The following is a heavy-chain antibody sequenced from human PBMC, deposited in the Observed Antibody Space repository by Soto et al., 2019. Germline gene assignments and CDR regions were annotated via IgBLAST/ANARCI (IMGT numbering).Heavy chain of an antibody. V-gene: IGHV3-30*18. Sequence: GGSLRLSCAASGFTFSIYGMHWVRQAPGKGLEWVAVISYAGSNKYYADSIKHRFTIPRDNSKNTLYLQMNSLRAEDTAVSYCAKTAILYCSSPSCSTPLYYWGQGTLVTVSS. D-gene: IGHD2-2*02. CDR3: AKTAILYCSSPSCSTPLYY. CDR2: ISYAGSNK. CDR1: GFTFSIYG. J-gene: IGHJ4*02.